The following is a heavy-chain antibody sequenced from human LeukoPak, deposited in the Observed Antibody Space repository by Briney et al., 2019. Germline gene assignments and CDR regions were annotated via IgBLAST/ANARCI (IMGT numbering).Heavy chain of an antibody. CDR3: ARSKEYCGGDCFSSWYFDL. V-gene: IGHV4-34*01. CDR2: INQSGST. D-gene: IGHD2-21*02. J-gene: IGHJ2*01. CDR1: GGPFSGYY. Sequence: SETLSLTCAVYGGPFSGYYWSWIRQSPGKGLEWIGEINQSGSTTYKPSLKGRVTTSVDTSKTQFSLKLSSVTAADTAGYYCARSKEYCGGDCFSSWYFDLWGRGTLHSVSS.